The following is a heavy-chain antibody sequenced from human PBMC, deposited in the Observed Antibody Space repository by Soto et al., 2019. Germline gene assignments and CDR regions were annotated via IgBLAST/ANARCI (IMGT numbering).Heavy chain of an antibody. CDR2: IIPIFGTA. D-gene: IGHD1-1*01. V-gene: IGHV1-69*12. CDR3: ARGNYRCLQLWYFDL. Sequence: QVQLVQSGAEVKKPGSSVTVSCKASGGTFSSYTISWVRQAPGQGLEWMGGIIPIFGTANYAQKFQGRVTITAYESTSTADMELSSLRSEDTAVYYCARGNYRCLQLWYFDLWGRGTLVTVSS. CDR1: GGTFSSYT. J-gene: IGHJ2*01.